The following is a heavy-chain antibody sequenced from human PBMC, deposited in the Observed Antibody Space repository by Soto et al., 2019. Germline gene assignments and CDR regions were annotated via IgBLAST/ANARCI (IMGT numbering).Heavy chain of an antibody. J-gene: IGHJ5*02. D-gene: IGHD6-19*01. V-gene: IGHV2-5*02. CDR1: GSSLTTSGVG. Sequence: QITLKESGPTLVQPPQPLTLTCTFSGSSLTTSGVGVRWIPQPPEKPLEWLALIYWDDDLRYSPFLQSRLTITKDTSKNQVVLTMTNMDPVDTATYYCAHSQWLKYNWFDPWGQGTLVTVSS. CDR3: AHSQWLKYNWFDP. CDR2: IYWDDDL.